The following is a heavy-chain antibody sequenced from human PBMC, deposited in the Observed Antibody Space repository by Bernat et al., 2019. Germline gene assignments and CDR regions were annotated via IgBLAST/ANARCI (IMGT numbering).Heavy chain of an antibody. Sequence: QITLKESGPTLVKPTQTLTLTCTFSGFSLSTSGVGVCWIRHPPGKALEWLALIYWDDDKRYSPSLKSRLTITKDTSKNQVVLTMTNMDPVDTATYYCAHERYGDLRYNWFDPWGQGTMVTVSS. CDR1: GFSLSTSGVG. CDR2: IYWDDDK. J-gene: IGHJ5*02. CDR3: AHERYGDLRYNWFDP. V-gene: IGHV2-5*02. D-gene: IGHD4-17*01.